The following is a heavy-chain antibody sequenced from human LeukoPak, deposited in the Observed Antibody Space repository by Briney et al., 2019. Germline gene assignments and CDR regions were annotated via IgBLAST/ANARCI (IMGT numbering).Heavy chain of an antibody. CDR3: AKSDTLGN. Sequence: SGGSLRLSCVASGFTFSSYAVSWVRQAPGKGLEWVSGISGGGGMTYSADSVKGRFTISRDDSKNTLYLQMNSLRADDTAVYYCAKSDTLGNWGQGTLVTVST. CDR1: GFTFSSYA. V-gene: IGHV3-23*01. J-gene: IGHJ4*02. D-gene: IGHD5-18*01. CDR2: ISGGGGMT.